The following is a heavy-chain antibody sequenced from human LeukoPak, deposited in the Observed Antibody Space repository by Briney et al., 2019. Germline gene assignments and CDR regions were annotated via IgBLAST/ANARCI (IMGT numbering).Heavy chain of an antibody. J-gene: IGHJ6*03. CDR2: IYTSGST. Sequence: SETLSLTCTVSGGSISSGSYYWSWIRQPAGKGLEWIGRIYTSGSTNYNPSLKSRVTISVDTSKNQFSLKLSSVTAADTAVYYCARETRSSFYSVRYYYYYYMDVWGKGTTVTVSS. CDR1: GGSISSGSYY. D-gene: IGHD3-16*02. CDR3: ARETRSSFYSVRYYYYYYMDV. V-gene: IGHV4-61*02.